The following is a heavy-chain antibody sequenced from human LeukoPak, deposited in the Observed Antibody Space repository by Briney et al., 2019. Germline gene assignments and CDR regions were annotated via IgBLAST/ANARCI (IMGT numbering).Heavy chain of an antibody. CDR3: ARASRGTVTTWFVY. Sequence: PGGSLRLSCAASGFTFSSYGMHWVRQAPGKGLEWVSAISGSGGSTYYADSVKGRFTISRDNSKNTPYLQMNSLRAEDTAVYYCARASRGTVTTWFVYWGQGTLVTVSS. V-gene: IGHV3-23*01. D-gene: IGHD4-17*01. J-gene: IGHJ4*02. CDR2: ISGSGGST. CDR1: GFTFSSYG.